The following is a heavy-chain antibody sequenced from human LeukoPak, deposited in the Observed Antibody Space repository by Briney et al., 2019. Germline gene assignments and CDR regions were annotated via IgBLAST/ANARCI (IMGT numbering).Heavy chain of an antibody. Sequence: PGGSLRLSCAASGFPFRSYVINWVRQAPGKGLEWVSSISPNGERIYYADSLKGRFTISRDNAKNTLYLQMNSLRAEDTAVYYCASLTVVVPAANNWYFDLWGRGTLVTVSS. V-gene: IGHV3-21*01. J-gene: IGHJ2*01. CDR1: GFPFRSYV. CDR3: ASLTVVVPAANNWYFDL. CDR2: ISPNGERI. D-gene: IGHD2-2*01.